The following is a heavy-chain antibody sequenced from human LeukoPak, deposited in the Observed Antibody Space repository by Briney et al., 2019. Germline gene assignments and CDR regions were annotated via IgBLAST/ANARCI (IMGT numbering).Heavy chain of an antibody. CDR2: IIPIFGTA. CDR1: GGTFSSYA. D-gene: IGHD6-13*01. V-gene: IGHV1-69*13. CDR3: ARGWGDSSSWYEAFDY. Sequence: SVKVSCTASGGTFSSYAISWVRQSPGQGPEWMVGIIPIFGTANYAQKFQGTVTLTADESTSTAYLELSSLRSEDTAVYYCARGWGDSSSWYEAFDYWGQGTLVTVSS. J-gene: IGHJ4*02.